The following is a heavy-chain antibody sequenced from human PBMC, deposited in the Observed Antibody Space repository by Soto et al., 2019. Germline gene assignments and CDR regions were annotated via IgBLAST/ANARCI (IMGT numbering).Heavy chain of an antibody. CDR2: IKSKSAGGTT. V-gene: IGHV3-15*01. CDR1: GFTFSNAW. Sequence: EVQLVESGGGLVKPGGSVRLSCAASGFTFSNAWMSWVRQAPGKGLEWVGRIKSKSAGGTTEYDAPVKDRFTISRVDSKNTLYLQMSILKSEDTAVYYCARGIRSSGKIFDSWGQGTLVTVSS. D-gene: IGHD3-22*01. CDR3: ARGIRSSGKIFDS. J-gene: IGHJ4*02.